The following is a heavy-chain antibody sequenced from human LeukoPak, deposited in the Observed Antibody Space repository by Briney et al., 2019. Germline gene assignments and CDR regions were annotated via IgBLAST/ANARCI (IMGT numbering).Heavy chain of an antibody. CDR2: INHSGST. V-gene: IGHV4-34*01. Sequence: PSETLSLTCAVYGGSFSGYYRSWIRQPPGKGLEWIGEINHSGSTNYNPSLKSRVTISVDTSKNQFSLKLSSVTAADTAVYYCALCPSYDFWSGYPPRFDYWGQGTLVTVSS. CDR3: ALCPSYDFWSGYPPRFDY. J-gene: IGHJ4*02. D-gene: IGHD3-3*01. CDR1: GGSFSGYY.